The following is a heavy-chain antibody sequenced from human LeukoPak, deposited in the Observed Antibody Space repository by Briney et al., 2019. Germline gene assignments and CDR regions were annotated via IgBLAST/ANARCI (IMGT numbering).Heavy chain of an antibody. D-gene: IGHD4-23*01. CDR3: ARGGNSGLPWWHYFDY. Sequence: ASVKVSCKASGYTFTGYYIHWVRQAPGQGLEWMGWINPNSGGTNYAQKFQGRVTMTRDTSISTAYMQLSRLRSDDSAVYYCARGGNSGLPWWHYFDYWGQGTLVTVSS. J-gene: IGHJ4*02. V-gene: IGHV1-2*02. CDR2: INPNSGGT. CDR1: GYTFTGYY.